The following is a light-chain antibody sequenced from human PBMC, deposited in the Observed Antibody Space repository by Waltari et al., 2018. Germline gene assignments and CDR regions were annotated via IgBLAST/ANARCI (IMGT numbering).Light chain of an antibody. Sequence: SYELTQPPSGSVSPGQTARITCSGDALSKQYAYWYQQKPGQAPVLVIYKDSERPSGSPERFSGSSSGTTVTLTISGVQAEDEADYYCQSADSSGTYVVFGGGTKLTVL. CDR1: ALSKQY. CDR2: KDS. V-gene: IGLV3-25*03. CDR3: QSADSSGTYVV. J-gene: IGLJ2*01.